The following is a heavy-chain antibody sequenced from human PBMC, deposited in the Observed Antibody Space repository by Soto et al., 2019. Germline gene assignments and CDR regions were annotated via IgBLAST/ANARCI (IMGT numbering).Heavy chain of an antibody. V-gene: IGHV3-33*01. J-gene: IGHJ4*02. Sequence: PGGSLRLSCAVSGFTYSSYGMHWVRQAPGKGLEWVAVIWYDGSNKYYADSVKGRFIISRDDSKNTLSLQMNSLRAEDTAVYYCARDSAPLFDSCGEGTLVTVSS. CDR2: IWYDGSNK. CDR1: GFTYSSYG. CDR3: ARDSAPLFDS.